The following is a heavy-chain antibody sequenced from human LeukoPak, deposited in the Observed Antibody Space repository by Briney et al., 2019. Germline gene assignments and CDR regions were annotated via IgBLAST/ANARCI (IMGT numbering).Heavy chain of an antibody. CDR2: IWYDGGNR. Sequence: TGGSLRLSCAASGFTFRNYAMHWVRQAPGKGLEWVAIIWYDGGNRYHADSVKGRFTISRDNSKNTLYLQLNSLRAEDTAVYYCAREERIAPADKAFDIWGQGTMVTVSS. V-gene: IGHV3-33*01. CDR1: GFTFRNYA. J-gene: IGHJ3*02. CDR3: AREERIAPADKAFDI. D-gene: IGHD6-13*01.